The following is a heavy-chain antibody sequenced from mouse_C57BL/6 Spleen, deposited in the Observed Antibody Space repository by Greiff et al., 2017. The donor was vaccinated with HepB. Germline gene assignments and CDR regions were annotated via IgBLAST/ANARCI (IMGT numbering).Heavy chain of an antibody. CDR1: GYTFTSYW. Sequence: QVQLQQPGAELVMPGASVKLSCKASGYTFTSYWMHWVKQRPGQGLEWIGEIDPSDSYTNYNQKFKGKSTLTVDNSSSTAYMQLSSLSSEDSAVYYCARNYYDYDGGAWFAYWGQGTLVTVSA. CDR3: ARNYYDYDGGAWFAY. CDR2: IDPSDSYT. J-gene: IGHJ3*01. D-gene: IGHD2-4*01. V-gene: IGHV1-69*01.